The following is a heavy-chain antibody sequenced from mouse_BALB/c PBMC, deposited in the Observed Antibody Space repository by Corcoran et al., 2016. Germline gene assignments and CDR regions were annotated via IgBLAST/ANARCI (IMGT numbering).Heavy chain of an antibody. CDR2: INTYTGEP. D-gene: IGHD1-1*01. CDR3: ARKGYGSSFAY. Sequence: QIQLVQSGPELKKPGETVKISCKASGYTFTNYGMNWVKQAPGKGLKWMGWINTYTGEPTYADDFKGRFAFSLETSASTAYLQINNLKNEDMATYFCARKGYGSSFAYWGQGTLVTVSA. J-gene: IGHJ3*01. V-gene: IGHV9-1*02. CDR1: GYTFTNYG.